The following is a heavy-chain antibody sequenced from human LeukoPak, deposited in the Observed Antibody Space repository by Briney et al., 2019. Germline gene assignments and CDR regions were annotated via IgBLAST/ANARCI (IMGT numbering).Heavy chain of an antibody. CDR2: ISYDGSKK. J-gene: IGHJ1*01. CDR1: GFTLSSSG. Sequence: GGSLRLSCAASGFTLSSSGMHWVRQAPGKGLEWLAVISYDGSKKYYADSVKGRFTISRDNSKNTLYLQMNSLRAEDTAVYYCAKGKDYYDSSGSAEYFQHWGQGTLVTASS. V-gene: IGHV3-30*18. D-gene: IGHD3-22*01. CDR3: AKGKDYYDSSGSAEYFQH.